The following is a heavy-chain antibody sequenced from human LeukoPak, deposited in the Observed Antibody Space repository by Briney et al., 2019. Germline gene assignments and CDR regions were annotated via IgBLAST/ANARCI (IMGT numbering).Heavy chain of an antibody. CDR3: AREGIAARPGWFDP. CDR2: IIPIFGTA. Sequence: SVKASCKASGGTFSSYAISWVRQAPGQGLEWMGGIIPIFGTANYAQKFQGRVTITADESTSTAYMELSSLRSEDTAVYYCAREGIAARPGWFDPWGQGTLVTVSS. D-gene: IGHD6-6*01. V-gene: IGHV1-69*13. J-gene: IGHJ5*02. CDR1: GGTFSSYA.